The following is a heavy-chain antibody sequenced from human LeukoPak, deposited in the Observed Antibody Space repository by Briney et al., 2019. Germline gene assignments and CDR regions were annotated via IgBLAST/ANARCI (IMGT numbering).Heavy chain of an antibody. J-gene: IGHJ6*02. D-gene: IGHD1-26*01. V-gene: IGHV4-38-2*02. Sequence: SETLSLTCTVSGYPITSGYHWGWIRQPPGKGLEWIGGIHHSGSTYYNTSLRSRVTISVDTSKNQFSLKLSSVTAADTAVYYCAVDGLGTHNYYGMDVWGQGTTVTVSS. CDR3: AVDGLGTHNYYGMDV. CDR2: IHHSGST. CDR1: GYPITSGYH.